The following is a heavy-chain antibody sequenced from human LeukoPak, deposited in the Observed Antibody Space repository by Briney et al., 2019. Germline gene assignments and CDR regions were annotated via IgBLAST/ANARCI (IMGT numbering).Heavy chain of an antibody. Sequence: ASVKVSCKASGYTFTGHYMHWVRQAPGQGLEWMGWINPNSGGTNYAQKFQGWVTMTRDTSISTAYMELSRLRSDDTAVYYCALGGITMSSRGAFDIWGQGTMVTVSS. CDR3: ALGGITMSSRGAFDI. D-gene: IGHD3-10*02. CDR1: GYTFTGHY. CDR2: INPNSGGT. V-gene: IGHV1-2*04. J-gene: IGHJ3*02.